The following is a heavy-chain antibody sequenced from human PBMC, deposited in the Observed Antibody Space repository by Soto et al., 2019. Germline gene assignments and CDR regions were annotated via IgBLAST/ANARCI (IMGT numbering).Heavy chain of an antibody. CDR1: GGTFSSYA. Sequence: GASVKVSCKASGGTFSSYAISWVRQAPGQGLEWMGGIIPIFGTANYAQKFQGRVTITADESTSTAYMELSSLRSEDTAVYYCARLLAAAGTRYYYGMDVWGQGTTVTV. J-gene: IGHJ6*02. D-gene: IGHD6-13*01. V-gene: IGHV1-69*13. CDR3: ARLLAAAGTRYYYGMDV. CDR2: IIPIFGTA.